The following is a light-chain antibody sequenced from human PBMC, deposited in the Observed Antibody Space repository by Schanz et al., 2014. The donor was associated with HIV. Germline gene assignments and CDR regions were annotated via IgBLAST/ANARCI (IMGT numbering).Light chain of an antibody. CDR1: SGSIANNY. J-gene: IGLJ3*02. CDR3: QSSDRYNGKV. Sequence: NFMLTQPHSVSESPGKTVTISCTGGSGSIANNYVQWYQQRPGSAPTLVISENNDRPSGVPDRFSGSMDMSSNSAFLTISGLKTEDEADYYCQSSDRYNGKVFGGGTKLTVL. CDR2: ENN. V-gene: IGLV6-57*02.